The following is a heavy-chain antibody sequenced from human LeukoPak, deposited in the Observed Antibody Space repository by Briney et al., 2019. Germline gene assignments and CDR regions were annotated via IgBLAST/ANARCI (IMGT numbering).Heavy chain of an antibody. Sequence: GGSLRLSCAASGFTFSSYWMSWVRQAPGKGLEWVANIKQDGSEKYYVDSVKGRFTISRDNAKNSLYLQMNSLRAEDTAVYYCAREGIVGAKGDAFDIWGQGTMVTVSS. CDR3: AREGIVGAKGDAFDI. CDR2: IKQDGSEK. CDR1: GFTFSSYW. V-gene: IGHV3-7*01. D-gene: IGHD1-26*01. J-gene: IGHJ3*02.